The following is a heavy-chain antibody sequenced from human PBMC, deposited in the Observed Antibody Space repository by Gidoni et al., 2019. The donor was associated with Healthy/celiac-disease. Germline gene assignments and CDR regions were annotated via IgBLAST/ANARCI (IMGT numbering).Heavy chain of an antibody. CDR2: IYPGDSDT. D-gene: IGHD3-22*01. J-gene: IGHJ3*02. CDR3: ARRRLGYYDSSDDAFDI. Sequence: EVQLVHSGPEVKKHGESLKIPWNVCGSSFTSYWIIYPGDSDTRYSQSFQVQVTISADKSISTAYRQWSSLKATDTAMYYCARRRLGYYDSSDDAFDIWGQGTMVTVSS. CDR1: GSSFTSYW. V-gene: IGHV5-51*01.